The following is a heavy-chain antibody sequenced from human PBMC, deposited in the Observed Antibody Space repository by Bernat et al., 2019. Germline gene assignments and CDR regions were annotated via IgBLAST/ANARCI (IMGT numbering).Heavy chain of an antibody. Sequence: EVQLLESGGGLVQPGGSLRLSCAASGFTFSTYAMTWVRQAPEKGLEWVSIIGSGSDTYYPDSVRGRFTISRDNSKNTVYLQINSLRVEDTATYYCASALGVVSPTATRWFDPWGQGILVTVSS. CDR1: GFTFSTYA. V-gene: IGHV3-23*01. CDR2: IGSGSDT. J-gene: IGHJ5*02. D-gene: IGHD5/OR15-5a*01. CDR3: ASALGVVSPTATRWFDP.